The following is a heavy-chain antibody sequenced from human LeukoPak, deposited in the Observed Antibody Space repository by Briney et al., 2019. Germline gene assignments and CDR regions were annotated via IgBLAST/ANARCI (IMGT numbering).Heavy chain of an antibody. CDR1: GGSISSGVYY. D-gene: IGHD3-3*01. Sequence: SQTLSLTCTVSGGSISSGVYYWSWIRQPPGKGLEWIGYIYYSGSTYYNPSLKSRVTISVDTSKNQSSLKLSSVTAADTAVYYCARGGDFWSGYHFDYWGQGTLVTVSS. V-gene: IGHV4-30-4*01. J-gene: IGHJ4*02. CDR3: ARGGDFWSGYHFDY. CDR2: IYYSGST.